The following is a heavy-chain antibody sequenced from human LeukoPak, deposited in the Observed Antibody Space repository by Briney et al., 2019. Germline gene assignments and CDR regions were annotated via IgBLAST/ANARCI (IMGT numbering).Heavy chain of an antibody. CDR2: ISGSGDAT. D-gene: IGHD2-2*01. CDR3: ARRPTYCTTTSCLDY. Sequence: GGSLRPSVAPLGSTLGNNAIGWVRQPPGKGRGWVSSISGSGDATYYVDAVRGRFTISRDNSRNTMYFQMNTLRADDTAVYYCARRPTYCTTTSCLDYWGQGTLVTVSS. V-gene: IGHV3-23*01. CDR1: GSTLGNNA. J-gene: IGHJ4*02.